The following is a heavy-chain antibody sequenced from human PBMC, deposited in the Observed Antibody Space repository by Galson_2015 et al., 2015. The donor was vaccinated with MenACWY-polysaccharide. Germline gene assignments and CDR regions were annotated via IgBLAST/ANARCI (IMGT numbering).Heavy chain of an antibody. Sequence: SVKVSCKASGYTFTSYEINWVRQAPEQGLEWMGWMNPNSGNIGYAQKFLGKFTMTRDTSIGTAYMELNDLRPEHTAVYYCARAGYKASDYWGQGTLVTVSS. CDR1: GYTFTSYE. V-gene: IGHV1-8*01. CDR3: ARAGYKASDY. D-gene: IGHD5-18*01. CDR2: MNPNSGNI. J-gene: IGHJ4*02.